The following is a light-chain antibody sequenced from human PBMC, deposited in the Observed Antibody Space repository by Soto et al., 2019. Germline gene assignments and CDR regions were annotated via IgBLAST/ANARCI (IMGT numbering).Light chain of an antibody. CDR3: TSYTTSSPLV. CDR1: SSDVGGYNY. Sequence: QSALTQPASVSGSPGQSITISCTGTSSDVGGYNYVSWYQHHPGKAPNLIIYEVGNRPSRISNRFSGSKSDNTASLTISGLQPEDEADYFCTSYTTSSPLVFGGGTKVTVL. V-gene: IGLV2-14*01. CDR2: EVG. J-gene: IGLJ3*02.